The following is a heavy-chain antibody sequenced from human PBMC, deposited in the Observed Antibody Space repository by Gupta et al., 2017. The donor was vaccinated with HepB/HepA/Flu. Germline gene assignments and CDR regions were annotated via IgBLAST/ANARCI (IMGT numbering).Heavy chain of an antibody. V-gene: IGHV3-53*04. CDR1: GFTVSSNY. J-gene: IGHJ1*01. Sequence: EVQLVESGGGLVQPGGSLRLSCAASGFTVSSNYMSWVRQAPGKGLEWVSVIYSGGSTYYADSVKGRFTISRHNSKNTLYLQMNSLRAEDTAVYYCARAGYSSRVGYFQHWGQGTLVTVSS. CDR3: ARAGYSSRVGYFQH. D-gene: IGHD6-13*01. CDR2: IYSGGST.